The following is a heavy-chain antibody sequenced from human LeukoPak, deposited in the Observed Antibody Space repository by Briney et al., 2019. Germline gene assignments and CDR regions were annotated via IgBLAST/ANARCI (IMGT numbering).Heavy chain of an antibody. D-gene: IGHD3-10*01. CDR1: GFTFSSYS. J-gene: IGHJ4*02. V-gene: IGHV3-21*04. Sequence: KSGGSLRLSCAASGFTFSSYSMNWVRQAPGKGLEWVSSISSSSSYIYYADSVKGRFTISRDNAKNSLYLQMNSLRAEDTAVYYCATHGGSGSYYMNYWGQGTLVTVSS. CDR3: ATHGGSGSYYMNY. CDR2: ISSSSSYI.